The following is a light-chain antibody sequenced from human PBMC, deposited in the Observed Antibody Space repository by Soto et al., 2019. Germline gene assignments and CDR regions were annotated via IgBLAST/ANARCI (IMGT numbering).Light chain of an antibody. J-gene: IGLJ2*01. CDR3: SSYTSSSTLV. Sequence: QSALTQPASVSGSPGQSITISCTGTSSDVGGYNSVSWYQQHPGKAPKLMIYDVSNRPSGASNRFSGSKSGNTASLTISGLQAEDEADYYCSSYTSSSTLVFGGGTKLTVL. V-gene: IGLV2-14*01. CDR1: SSDVGGYNS. CDR2: DVS.